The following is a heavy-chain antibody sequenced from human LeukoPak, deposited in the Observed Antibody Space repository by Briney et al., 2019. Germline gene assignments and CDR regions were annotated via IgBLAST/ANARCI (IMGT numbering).Heavy chain of an antibody. CDR2: INSDGSST. J-gene: IGHJ4*02. CDR3: ARGDIVVVPAAIVDY. Sequence: GGSLRLSCAASGFTFSSYWMHWVRQAPGKGLVWVSRINSDGSSTSYADSVKGRFTISRDNAKNTLYLQMNRLRAEDTAVYYCARGDIVVVPAAIVDYWGQGTLATVSS. D-gene: IGHD2-2*02. V-gene: IGHV3-74*01. CDR1: GFTFSSYW.